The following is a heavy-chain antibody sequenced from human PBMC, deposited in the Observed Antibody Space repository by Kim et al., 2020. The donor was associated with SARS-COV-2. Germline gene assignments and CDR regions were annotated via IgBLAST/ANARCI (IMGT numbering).Heavy chain of an antibody. CDR3: ARELARWQLATVGWFDP. V-gene: IGHV4-34*01. J-gene: IGHJ5*02. Sequence: LESRVTISVNTSKNQFSLKLSSVTAAETAVYYCARELARWQLATVGWFDPWGQGTLVTVSS. D-gene: IGHD6-6*01.